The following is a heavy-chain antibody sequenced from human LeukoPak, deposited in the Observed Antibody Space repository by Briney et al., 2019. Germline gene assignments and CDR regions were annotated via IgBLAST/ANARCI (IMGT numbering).Heavy chain of an antibody. D-gene: IGHD3-3*01. CDR1: GFTFSSYA. CDR3: AKANTIFGVVMWFDP. Sequence: GGSLRLSCAASGFTFSSYAMHWVRQAPGKGLEWVAVISYDGSNKYYADSVKGRFTISRDNSKNTLYLQMNSLRAEDTAVYYCAKANTIFGVVMWFDPWGQGTLVTVSS. CDR2: ISYDGSNK. J-gene: IGHJ5*02. V-gene: IGHV3-30-3*01.